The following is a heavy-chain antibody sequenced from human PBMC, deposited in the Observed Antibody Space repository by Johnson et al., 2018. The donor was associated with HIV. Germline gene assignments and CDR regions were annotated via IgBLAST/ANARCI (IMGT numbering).Heavy chain of an antibody. J-gene: IGHJ3*02. D-gene: IGHD2-15*01. CDR1: GFTFSSSA. Sequence: QMQLVESGGGVVQPGRSLRLSCAGSGFTFSSSAMHWVRQAPGKGLEWVAVISYDGSNKYYADSVKGRFTISRDNSKNTLYLQMNSLRVEDTALYYCARDHLRRSHAFDIWGQGTMVTVS. CDR3: ARDHLRRSHAFDI. CDR2: ISYDGSNK. V-gene: IGHV3-30-3*01.